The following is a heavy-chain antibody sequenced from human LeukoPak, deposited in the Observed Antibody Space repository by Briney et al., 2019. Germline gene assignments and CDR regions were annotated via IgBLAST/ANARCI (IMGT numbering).Heavy chain of an antibody. CDR1: GYSISSGYY. J-gene: IGHJ4*02. CDR3: ASSVMVRGSFDY. Sequence: PSETLSLTCTVSGYSISSGYYWGWIRQPPGKGLEWIGSIYHSGSTYYNPSLKSRVTISVDTSKNQFSLKLSSVTAADTAVYYCASSVMVRGSFDYWGQGTLVTVSS. D-gene: IGHD3-10*01. V-gene: IGHV4-38-2*02. CDR2: IYHSGST.